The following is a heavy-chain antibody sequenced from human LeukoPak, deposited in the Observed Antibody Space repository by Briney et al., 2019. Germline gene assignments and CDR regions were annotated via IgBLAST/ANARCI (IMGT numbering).Heavy chain of an antibody. CDR3: AKDMGSRATNFDY. D-gene: IGHD1-1*01. V-gene: IGHV3-23*01. J-gene: IGHJ4*02. CDR2: ISGSGNGT. Sequence: GGSLRLSCTASGFTFRTYAMNWVRQAPGKGLEWLSGISGSGNGTYYADSVKGRFIISRDNSKNTLYLQMNSLTAEDTAVYYCAKDMGSRATNFDYWGQGTLVTVSS. CDR1: GFTFRTYA.